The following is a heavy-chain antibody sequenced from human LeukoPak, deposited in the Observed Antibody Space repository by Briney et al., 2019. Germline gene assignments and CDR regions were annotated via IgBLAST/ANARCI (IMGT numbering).Heavy chain of an antibody. V-gene: IGHV1-46*01. D-gene: IGHD2-2*01. CDR3: ARDQCSSPICYYFDH. CDR2: INPSGGST. J-gene: IGHJ4*02. CDR1: GYTLTSYY. Sequence: GASVKVSCKASGYTLTSYYMHWVRQAPGQGLEWMGIINPSGGSTSYAQKFQGRVTMTRDTSTSTVYMELSSLRSEDTAVYYCARDQCSSPICYYFDHWGQGTLVTVSS.